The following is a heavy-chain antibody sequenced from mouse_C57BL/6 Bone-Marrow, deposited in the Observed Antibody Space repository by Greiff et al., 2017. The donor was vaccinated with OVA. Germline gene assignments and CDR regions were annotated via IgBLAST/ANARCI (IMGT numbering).Heavy chain of an antibody. V-gene: IGHV1-4*01. Sequence: QVQLQQSGAELAKPGASVQMSCKASGYTFTSYTMHWVKQRPGPGLEWIGYINPSSGYTKYNQKFKDKATLTVDKSSSTAYMQLSSLTSEDSAVYYCARYHNYAMAYWGQGTAVTVTS. J-gene: IGHJ4*01. CDR1: GYTFTSYT. CDR2: INPSSGYT. CDR3: ARYHNYAMAY.